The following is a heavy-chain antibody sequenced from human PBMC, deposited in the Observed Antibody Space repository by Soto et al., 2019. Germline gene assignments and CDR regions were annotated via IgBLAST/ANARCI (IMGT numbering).Heavy chain of an antibody. D-gene: IGHD3-3*01. CDR3: ARVMLDDFWSGYYKTYYYYYYMDV. Sequence: ASVKVSCKASGYTFTSYGISWVRQAPGQGLEWMGWISAYNGNTNYAQKLQGRVTMTRDTSISTAYMELSRLRSDDTAVYYCARVMLDDFWSGYYKTYYYYYYMDVWGKGTTVTVSS. CDR1: GYTFTSYG. J-gene: IGHJ6*03. CDR2: ISAYNGNT. V-gene: IGHV1-18*01.